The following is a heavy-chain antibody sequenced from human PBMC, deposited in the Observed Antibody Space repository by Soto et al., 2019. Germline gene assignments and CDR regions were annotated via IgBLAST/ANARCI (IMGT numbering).Heavy chain of an antibody. Sequence: GGSLRLSCAASGFTFSSYAMSWVRQAPGKGLEWVSTAIASGDNSYYADSVKGRFTISRDNSRNTLYLQMNSLRAEDTALYYCAKGVPAAFSPQLAAFDIWGQGTMVTVSS. CDR1: GFTFSSYA. J-gene: IGHJ3*02. V-gene: IGHV3-23*01. CDR2: AIASGDNS. CDR3: AKGVPAAFSPQLAAFDI. D-gene: IGHD2-2*01.